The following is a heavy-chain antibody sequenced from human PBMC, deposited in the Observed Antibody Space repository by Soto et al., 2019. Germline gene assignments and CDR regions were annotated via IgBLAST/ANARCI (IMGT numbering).Heavy chain of an antibody. D-gene: IGHD4-17*01. Sequence: QVQLVQSGAEVKKPGASVKVSCKASGYIFTNYDINWVRQATGQGLEYLGWINPNSGNTGYVQKFKGRATMTRNTSINTAYMELHSLRSADTAVYYCASAIKYGDYSIWFDPWCQGPLVTVSS. V-gene: IGHV1-8*01. CDR3: ASAIKYGDYSIWFDP. CDR1: GYIFTNYD. CDR2: INPNSGNT. J-gene: IGHJ5*02.